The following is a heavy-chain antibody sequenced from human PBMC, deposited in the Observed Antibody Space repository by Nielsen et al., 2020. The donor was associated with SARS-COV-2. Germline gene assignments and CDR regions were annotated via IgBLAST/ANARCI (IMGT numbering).Heavy chain of an antibody. D-gene: IGHD3-3*01. Sequence: GSLRLSCTVSGGSISSSSYYWGWIRQPPGKGLEWIGSIYYSGSTYYNPSLKSRVTISVDTSKNQFSLKLSSVTAADTAVYYCARATNYDFWSGYYDLFDYWGQGTLVTVSS. V-gene: IGHV4-39*01. CDR2: IYYSGST. CDR3: ARATNYDFWSGYYDLFDY. CDR1: GGSISSSSYY. J-gene: IGHJ4*02.